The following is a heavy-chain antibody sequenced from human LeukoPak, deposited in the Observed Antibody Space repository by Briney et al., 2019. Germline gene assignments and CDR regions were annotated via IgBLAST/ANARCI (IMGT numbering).Heavy chain of an antibody. V-gene: IGHV5-51*01. CDR2: IYPGDSDT. J-gene: IGHJ4*02. D-gene: IGHD2-2*02. Sequence: GESLKISCKGPGYSFTSYWIGWVRQMPGKGLEWMGIIYPGDSDTRYSPSFQGQVTISADKSISTAYLQWSSLKASDTAMYYCARSGEDCSSTSCYNLFDYWGQGTLVTVSS. CDR1: GYSFTSYW. CDR3: ARSGEDCSSTSCYNLFDY.